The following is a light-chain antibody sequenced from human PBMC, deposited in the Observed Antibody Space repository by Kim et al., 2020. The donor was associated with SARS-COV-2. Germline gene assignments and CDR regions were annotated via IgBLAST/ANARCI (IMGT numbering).Light chain of an antibody. J-gene: IGKJ1*01. CDR2: GAS. Sequence: SPGERATLSCRTSQSISSSYLAWYKQKPGQAPRLLIYGASSRATGIPDRFSGSGSGTDFTLTISRLEPEDFAVYYCQYYGSSPQTFGQGTKVDIK. V-gene: IGKV3-20*01. CDR1: QSISSSY. CDR3: QYYGSSPQT.